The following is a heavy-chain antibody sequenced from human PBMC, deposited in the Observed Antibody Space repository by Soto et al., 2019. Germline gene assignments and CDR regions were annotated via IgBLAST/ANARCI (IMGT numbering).Heavy chain of an antibody. CDR1: GFTLSSYG. Sequence: GGSLRLSCAASGFTLSSYGMHWVRQAPGKGLEWVVVIWYDGSNKYDAHSVKGRFTISRDNSKNTLYLQMNSVRAEDRAVYYCAGGLSSSHYWYFDLWGRGTLVTVSS. J-gene: IGHJ2*01. V-gene: IGHV3-33*01. CDR2: IWYDGSNK. D-gene: IGHD6-13*01. CDR3: AGGLSSSHYWYFDL.